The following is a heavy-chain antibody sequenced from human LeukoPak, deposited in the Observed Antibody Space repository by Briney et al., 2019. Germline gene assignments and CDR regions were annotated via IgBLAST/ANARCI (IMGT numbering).Heavy chain of an antibody. D-gene: IGHD1-26*01. CDR3: ARGGDMVGGSRSAFDI. CDR1: GFTVSSKY. V-gene: IGHV3-53*01. Sequence: GGSLRLSCAASGFTVSSKYMSWVRQAPGKGPEWVSVLSSGSTTYYADSVKGRFTISRDTSKNTLNLQMNSLRAEDTAIYYCARGGDMVGGSRSAFDIWGQGTMVTVSS. J-gene: IGHJ3*02. CDR2: LSSGSTT.